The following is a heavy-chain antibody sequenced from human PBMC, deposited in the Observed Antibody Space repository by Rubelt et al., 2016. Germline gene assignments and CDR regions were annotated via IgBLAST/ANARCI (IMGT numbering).Heavy chain of an antibody. D-gene: IGHD1-7*01. CDR3: ARDQAGTRSG. CDR2: IKQDGSEK. V-gene: IGHV3-7*01. CDR1: GFTFDDYA. J-gene: IGHJ4*02. Sequence: EVHLVESGGGLVQPGRSLRLSCAASGFTFDDYAMHWVRQAPGKGLEWVANIKQDGSEKYYVDSVKGRFNISRDNAKNSLYLQMNSLRAEDTAVYYCARDQAGTRSGWGQGTLVTVSS.